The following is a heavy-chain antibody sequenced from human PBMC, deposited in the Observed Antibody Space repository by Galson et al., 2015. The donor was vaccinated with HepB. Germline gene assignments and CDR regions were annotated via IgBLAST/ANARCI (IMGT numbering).Heavy chain of an antibody. D-gene: IGHD4-17*01. V-gene: IGHV3-30*18. Sequence: SLRLSCAASGFTFSSYGMHWVRQAPGKGLEWVAVISYDGSNKYYADSVKGRFTISRDNSKNTLYLQMNSLRAEDTAVYYCAKAEHDYGDLLTRYYYMDVWGKGTTVTVSS. J-gene: IGHJ6*03. CDR2: ISYDGSNK. CDR1: GFTFSSYG. CDR3: AKAEHDYGDLLTRYYYMDV.